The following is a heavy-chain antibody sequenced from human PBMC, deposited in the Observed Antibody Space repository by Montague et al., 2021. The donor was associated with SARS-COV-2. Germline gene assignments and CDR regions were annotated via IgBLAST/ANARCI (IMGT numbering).Heavy chain of an antibody. CDR2: ISSSGSTI. CDR1: GFTVSSYE. D-gene: IGHD6-13*01. CDR3: ASRKFSSSWYYYYGMDV. J-gene: IGHJ6*02. V-gene: IGHV3-48*03. Sequence: SLRLSCAASGFTVSSYEMNWVRQAPGKGLEWVSYISSSGSTIYYADSVXGLFTISRDNARNSLYLQMNSLRAEDTAVYYCASRKFSSSWYYYYGMDVWGQGTTVTVSS.